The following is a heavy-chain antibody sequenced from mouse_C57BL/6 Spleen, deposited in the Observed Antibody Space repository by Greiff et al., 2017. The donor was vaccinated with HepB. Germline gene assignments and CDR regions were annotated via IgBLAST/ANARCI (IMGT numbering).Heavy chain of an antibody. J-gene: IGHJ3*01. CDR3: ARALYEYDVPWFAY. V-gene: IGHV3-6*01. Sequence: EVKLVESGPGLVKPSQSLSLTCSVTGYSITSGYYWNWIRQFPGNKLEWRGYISYDGSTNYNPSLKNRISITRDTSKNPFFLKLNSVTTEDTATYYCARALYEYDVPWFAYWGQGTLVTVSA. CDR2: ISYDGST. D-gene: IGHD2-4*01. CDR1: GYSITSGYY.